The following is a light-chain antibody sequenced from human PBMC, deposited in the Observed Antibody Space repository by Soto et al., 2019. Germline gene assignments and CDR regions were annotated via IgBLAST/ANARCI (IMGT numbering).Light chain of an antibody. J-gene: IGLJ3*02. CDR3: SSYAGSNNSWV. V-gene: IGLV2-8*01. CDR2: EVS. CDR1: SSDVGGYNY. Sequence: QSALTQPPSASGSPGQSVTISCTGTSSDVGGYNYVSWYQQHPGKAPKLMIYEVSKRSSGVPDRFSGSKSGNTASLTVSGLQAEDEADYYCSSYAGSNNSWVFGGGTKLTVL.